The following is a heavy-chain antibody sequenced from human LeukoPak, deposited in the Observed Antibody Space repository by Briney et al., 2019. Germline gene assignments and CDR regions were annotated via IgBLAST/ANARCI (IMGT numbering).Heavy chain of an antibody. CDR3: AKDSSSSWYDY. V-gene: IGHV3-23*01. Sequence: GGSLRLSCAAPGFTYSSYAMSWGRQAPGKGLEWVTAISGSGGSTYYADSVKGRFTISRDNSKNTLYLQMNSLRAEDTAVYYCAKDSSSSWYDYWGQGTLVTVSS. D-gene: IGHD6-13*01. CDR1: GFTYSSYA. J-gene: IGHJ4*02. CDR2: ISGSGGST.